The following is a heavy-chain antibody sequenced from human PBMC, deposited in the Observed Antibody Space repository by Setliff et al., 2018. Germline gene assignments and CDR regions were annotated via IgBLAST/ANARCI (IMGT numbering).Heavy chain of an antibody. CDR1: GASITNINYY. J-gene: IGHJ4*02. D-gene: IGHD3-16*01. Sequence: PSETLSLTCTVSGASITNINYYWGLIRRPPGKGLEWIGSIFYSGRTLYNPSLKSRVTISVDTSKNQFSLTLSSVTAADTAVYYCARLPNYVWGGPVDYWGQGTLVTVSS. CDR2: IFYSGRT. V-gene: IGHV4-39*01. CDR3: ARLPNYVWGGPVDY.